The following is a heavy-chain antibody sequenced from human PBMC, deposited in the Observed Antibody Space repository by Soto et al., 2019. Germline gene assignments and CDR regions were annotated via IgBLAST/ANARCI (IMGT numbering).Heavy chain of an antibody. CDR3: ARDYGGTSVDFDY. D-gene: IGHD4-17*01. CDR1: GYTFTSYA. CDR2: INAYNGNT. Sequence: ASVKVSCKASGYTFTSYAMHWVRQAPGQRLEWMGWINAYNGNTNCAQKLQGRVTMTTDTSTSTAYIELSSLRSEDTAVYYCARDYGGTSVDFDYWGQGTLVTVSS. V-gene: IGHV1-3*01. J-gene: IGHJ4*02.